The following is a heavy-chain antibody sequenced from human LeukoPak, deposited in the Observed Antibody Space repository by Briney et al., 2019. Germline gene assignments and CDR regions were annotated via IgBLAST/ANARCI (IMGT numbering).Heavy chain of an antibody. CDR3: ASSYSSSSPFDY. D-gene: IGHD6-6*01. CDR1: GFTFSSYA. Sequence: GGSLRLSCAASGFTFSSYAMHWVRQAPGKGLEWVAVISYDGSNKYYADSVKGRFTISRDNSKNTLHLQMNSLRAEDTAVYYCASSYSSSSPFDYWGQGTLVTVSS. J-gene: IGHJ4*02. V-gene: IGHV3-30*04. CDR2: ISYDGSNK.